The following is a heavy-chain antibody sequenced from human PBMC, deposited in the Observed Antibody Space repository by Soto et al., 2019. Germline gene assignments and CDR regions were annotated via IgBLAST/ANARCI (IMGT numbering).Heavy chain of an antibody. CDR2: ISYDGSNK. CDR1: GFTFSSYA. V-gene: IGHV3-30-3*01. J-gene: IGHJ4*02. Sequence: PGGSLRLSCAASGFTFSSYAMHWVRQAPGKGLEWVAVISYDGSNKYYADSVKGRFTISRDNSKNTLYLQMNSLRAEDTAVYYCPRDISGSYYGHYLDYWGQGTLVTVS. D-gene: IGHD1-26*01. CDR3: PRDISGSYYGHYLDY.